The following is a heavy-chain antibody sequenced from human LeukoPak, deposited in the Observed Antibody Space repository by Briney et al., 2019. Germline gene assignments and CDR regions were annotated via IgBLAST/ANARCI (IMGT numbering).Heavy chain of an antibody. CDR3: ATNSGWQIQTYYFDY. V-gene: IGHV3-33*01. J-gene: IGHJ4*02. CDR1: GFSFSSKG. D-gene: IGHD6-19*01. CDR2: IWYDGSNK. Sequence: GGSLRLSCAASGFSFSSKGMHWVRQAPGKGLEWVAVIWYDGSNKYYADSVKGRFTISRDNSKNTLYLQMNSLRAEDTAVYYCATNSGWQIQTYYFDYWGQGTLVTVSS.